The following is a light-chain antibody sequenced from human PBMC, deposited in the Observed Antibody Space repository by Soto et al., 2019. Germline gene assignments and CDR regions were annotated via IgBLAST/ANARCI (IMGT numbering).Light chain of an antibody. CDR1: QSLVYSDGNTY. CDR2: KVS. V-gene: IGKV2-30*01. CDR3: MQGTHWPPMYT. J-gene: IGKJ2*01. Sequence: DVVMTQSPLSLPVTLGQPASISCRSSQSLVYSDGNTYLNWFQQRPGQSPRRLIYKVSNRDSGVPDRFSGSGSGTDFTLKISRVEAEYVGVYYCMQGTHWPPMYTLGQGTKLEI.